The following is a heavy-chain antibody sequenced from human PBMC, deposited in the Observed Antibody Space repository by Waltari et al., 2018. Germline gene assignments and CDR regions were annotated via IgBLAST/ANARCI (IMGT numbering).Heavy chain of an antibody. CDR1: GGSISSSSYY. CDR2: IYYSGST. D-gene: IGHD6-13*01. V-gene: IGHV4-39*01. J-gene: IGHJ4*02. Sequence: QLQLQESGPGLVKPSETLSLTCTVSGGSISSSSYYWGWIRQPPGKGLEWIGSIYYSGSTYYNPSLKSRVTISVDTSKNQFSLKLSSVTAADTAVYYCVTLGIAAAGPGVYWGQGTLVTVSS. CDR3: VTLGIAAAGPGVY.